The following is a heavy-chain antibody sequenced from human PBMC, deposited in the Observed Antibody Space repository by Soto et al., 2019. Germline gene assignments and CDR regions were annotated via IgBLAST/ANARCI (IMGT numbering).Heavy chain of an antibody. Sequence: EVQLVESGGTLVQPGGSLKLSCAASGFDASVNFMTWVRQAPGKGLEWVSAINNAGTTFYADSVKGRFTISRDHSKNTLFLQMNSLRVEDMAMYYCVRENYYYGMDVWGQGTAVTVSS. CDR2: INNAGTT. J-gene: IGHJ6*02. V-gene: IGHV3-66*01. CDR1: GFDASVNF. CDR3: VRENYYYGMDV.